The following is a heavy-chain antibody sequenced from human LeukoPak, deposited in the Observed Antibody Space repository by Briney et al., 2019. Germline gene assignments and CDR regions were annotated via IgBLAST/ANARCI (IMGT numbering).Heavy chain of an antibody. CDR3: AMTGYCSGGSCTPGRYSFDY. CDR1: GYTFTSYG. Sequence: ASVKVSCKASGYTFTSYGISWVRQAPGQGLEWMGWISAYNGNTNYAQKLQGRVTMTTDTSMSTAYMELRSLRSDDTAMYYCAMTGYCSGGSCTPGRYSFDYWGQGTLVTVSS. J-gene: IGHJ4*02. V-gene: IGHV1-18*01. D-gene: IGHD2-15*01. CDR2: ISAYNGNT.